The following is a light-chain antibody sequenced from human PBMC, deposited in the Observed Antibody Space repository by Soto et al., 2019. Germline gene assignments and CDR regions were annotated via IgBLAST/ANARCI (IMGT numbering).Light chain of an antibody. CDR3: QQYGSSPLT. Sequence: EIVLTQSPGTLSLSPGERATLSCRASQSVSSSYLAWYQQKPGQAPRLLIYGASTRATCIPDRFIGSGSGTDFTFTISRLESEDFAVYFCQQYGSSPLTFGGGTKVEIK. J-gene: IGKJ4*01. CDR1: QSVSSSY. V-gene: IGKV3-20*01. CDR2: GAS.